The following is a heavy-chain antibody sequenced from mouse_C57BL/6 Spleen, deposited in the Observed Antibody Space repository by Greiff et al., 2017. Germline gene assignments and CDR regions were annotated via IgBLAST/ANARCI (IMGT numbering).Heavy chain of an antibody. CDR1: GYTFTSYW. J-gene: IGHJ3*01. D-gene: IGHD1-1*01. V-gene: IGHV1-55*01. Sequence: QVQLQQPGAELVKPGASVTMSCKASGYTFTSYWITWVKQRPGQGLEWIGDIYPGSGSTNYNEKFKSKATLTVDTSSSTAYMQLSSLTSEDSAVYYCAREGDYYGSSPWFAYWGQGTLVTVSA. CDR3: AREGDYYGSSPWFAY. CDR2: IYPGSGST.